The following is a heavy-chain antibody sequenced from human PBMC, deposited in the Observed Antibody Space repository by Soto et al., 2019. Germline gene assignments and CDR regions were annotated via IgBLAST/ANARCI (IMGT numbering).Heavy chain of an antibody. D-gene: IGHD4-17*01. J-gene: IGHJ3*02. CDR1: GFTFSTYA. CDR2: LSPSGGET. Sequence: GGSLRLSCVASGFTFSTYAMSWVRQAPGKGLEWVSALSPSGGETYYADSVNGRFTISRDNSMNALYLQMNSLRVEDTAVYYCAHPRGYGVFDAYDIWGQGTMVTVSS. CDR3: AHPRGYGVFDAYDI. V-gene: IGHV3-23*01.